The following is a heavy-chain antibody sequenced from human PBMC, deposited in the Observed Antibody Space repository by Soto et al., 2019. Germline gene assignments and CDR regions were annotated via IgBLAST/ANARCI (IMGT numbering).Heavy chain of an antibody. V-gene: IGHV5-10-1*01. J-gene: IGHJ6*04. Sequence: GESLKISCKGSGYSFTSYWISWVLQIPWKGLEWMGRIDPSDSYTNYSPSFQGHVTISADKSISTAYLQWSSLKASDTAMYYCAAPKQLAMGYYYGMDVGGKGTTVTVSS. CDR1: GYSFTSYW. CDR3: AAPKQLAMGYYYGMDV. D-gene: IGHD6-13*01. CDR2: IDPSDSYT.